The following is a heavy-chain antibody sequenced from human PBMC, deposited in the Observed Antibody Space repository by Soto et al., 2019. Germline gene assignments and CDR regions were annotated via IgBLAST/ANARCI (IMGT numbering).Heavy chain of an antibody. D-gene: IGHD3-10*01. CDR1: GFTFNNYA. CDR2: ISGGGDTT. Sequence: EVQLLESGGGLVQPGGSLRLSCAASGFTFNNYAMTWVRQAPGKGLEWVSAISGGGDTTSYADSVKGRFTVSRDGSKNTLYLQMSSLRAEDTALYYCAIGRGGSGSILPRVDCCGKGTLVTVSS. J-gene: IGHJ4*02. CDR3: AIGRGGSGSILPRVDC. V-gene: IGHV3-23*01.